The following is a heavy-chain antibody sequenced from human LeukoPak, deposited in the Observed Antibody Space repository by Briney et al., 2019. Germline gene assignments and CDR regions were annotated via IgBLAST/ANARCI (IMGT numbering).Heavy chain of an antibody. Sequence: PGGSLRLSCAASGFTFSSYSMNWVRQAPGKGLEWVSSISSSSSYIYYADSVKGRFTISRDNAKNSLYLQMNSLRAEDTAVYYCAREGDYYDSSGTPHPYYYYYYMDVWGKGTTVTVSS. V-gene: IGHV3-21*01. CDR3: AREGDYYDSSGTPHPYYYYYYMDV. D-gene: IGHD3-22*01. CDR2: ISSSSSYI. J-gene: IGHJ6*03. CDR1: GFTFSSYS.